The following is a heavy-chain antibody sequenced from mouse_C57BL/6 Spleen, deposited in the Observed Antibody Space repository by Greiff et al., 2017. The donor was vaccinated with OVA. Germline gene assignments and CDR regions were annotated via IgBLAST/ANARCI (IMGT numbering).Heavy chain of an antibody. CDR3: ARQSYDYDGSWFAY. CDR2: INPSNGGT. V-gene: IGHV1-53*01. D-gene: IGHD2-4*01. Sequence: QVQLQQPGTELVKPGASVKLSCKASGYTFTSYWMHWVKQRPGQGLEWIGNINPSNGGTNYNEKFKSKATLTVDKSSSTAYMQLSSRTSEDSAVYYCARQSYDYDGSWFAYWGQGTLVTVSA. CDR1: GYTFTSYW. J-gene: IGHJ3*01.